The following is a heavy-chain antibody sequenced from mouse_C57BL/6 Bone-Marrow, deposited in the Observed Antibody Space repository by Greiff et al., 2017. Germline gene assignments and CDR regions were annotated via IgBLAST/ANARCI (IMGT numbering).Heavy chain of an antibody. D-gene: IGHD1-1*01. J-gene: IGHJ1*03. CDR3: ATDGNSSYWYFNV. V-gene: IGHV1-26*01. Sequence: VQLQQSGPELVKPGASVKISCKASGYTFTDYYMNWVKQSHGKSLEWIGDSNPNNGGTSYNQKFKGKATLTVDKSSSTAYMELRSLTSQDSAVSYCATDGNSSYWYFNVWCTGTTVTVSS. CDR1: GYTFTDYY. CDR2: SNPNNGGT.